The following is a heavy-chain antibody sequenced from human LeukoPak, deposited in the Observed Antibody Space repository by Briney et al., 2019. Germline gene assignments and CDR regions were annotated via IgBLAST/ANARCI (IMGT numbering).Heavy chain of an antibody. J-gene: IGHJ3*02. CDR3: ASDEVAPDAFDI. V-gene: IGHV1-69*06. D-gene: IGHD2-15*01. Sequence: GASVKVSCKASGGTFSSYAISWVRQAPGQGLEWMGGIIPIFGTANYAQKFQGRVTITADKSTSTAYMELSRLRSDDTAVYYCASDEVAPDAFDIWGQGTMVTVSS. CDR2: IIPIFGTA. CDR1: GGTFSSYA.